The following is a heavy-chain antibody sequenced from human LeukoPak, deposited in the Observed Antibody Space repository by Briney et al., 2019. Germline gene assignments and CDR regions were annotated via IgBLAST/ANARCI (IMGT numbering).Heavy chain of an antibody. CDR2: IIPIFGTA. CDR3: ARTQTFYYDSSGYYYDY. CDR1: GGTFSSYA. Sequence: SSVKVSFKASGGTFSSYAISWVRQAPGQGLEWMGRIIPIFGTANYAQKFQGRVTITTDESTSTAYMELSSLRSEDTAVYYCARTQTFYYDSSGYYYDYWGQGTLVTVSS. D-gene: IGHD3-22*01. J-gene: IGHJ4*02. V-gene: IGHV1-69*05.